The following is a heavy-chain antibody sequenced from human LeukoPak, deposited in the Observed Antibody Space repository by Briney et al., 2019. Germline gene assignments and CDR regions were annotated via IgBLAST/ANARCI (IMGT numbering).Heavy chain of an antibody. J-gene: IGHJ6*02. D-gene: IGHD3-3*01. CDR3: AKEHRGDFWSGYYNYYYGMDV. Sequence: PGGSLRLSCAASGFTFSSYAMSWVRQAPGKGLEWVSAISGSGGSTYYADSVKGRFTISRDNSKNTLYLQMNSLRAEDTAVYYCAKEHRGDFWSGYYNYYYGMDVWGQGTTVTVSS. V-gene: IGHV3-23*01. CDR2: ISGSGGST. CDR1: GFTFSSYA.